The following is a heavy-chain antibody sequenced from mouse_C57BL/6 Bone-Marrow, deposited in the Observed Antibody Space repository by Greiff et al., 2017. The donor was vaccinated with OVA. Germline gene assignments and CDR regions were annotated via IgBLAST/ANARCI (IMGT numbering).Heavy chain of an antibody. CDR1: GFTFSSYG. J-gene: IGHJ1*03. V-gene: IGHV5-6*02. CDR3: ARHGYWYFDV. CDR2: ISSGGSYT. Sequence: EVKLVEFGGDLVKPGGSLKLSCAASGFTFSSYGMSWVRQTPDKRLEWVATISSGGSYTYYPDSVKGRFTISRDNAKNTLYLQMSSLKSEDTAMYYCARHGYWYFDVWGTGTTVTVSS.